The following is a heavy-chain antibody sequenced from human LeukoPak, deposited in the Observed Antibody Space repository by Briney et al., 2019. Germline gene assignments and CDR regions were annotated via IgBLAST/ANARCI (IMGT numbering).Heavy chain of an antibody. CDR3: ATGPLGGSRHDY. Sequence: ASVKVSCKVSGYTLAELSMHWVRRAPGKGLEWMGGFDPEDGETIYAQKFQGRVTMTEDTSTDTAYMELSSLRSEDTAVYYCATGPLGGSRHDYWGQGTLVTVSS. J-gene: IGHJ4*02. CDR2: FDPEDGET. CDR1: GYTLAELS. D-gene: IGHD3-16*01. V-gene: IGHV1-24*01.